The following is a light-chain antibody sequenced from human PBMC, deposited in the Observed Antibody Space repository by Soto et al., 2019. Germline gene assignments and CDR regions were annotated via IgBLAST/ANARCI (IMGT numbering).Light chain of an antibody. CDR1: QSVSSSY. J-gene: IGKJ4*01. CDR2: GAS. V-gene: IGKV3-20*01. CDR3: QQYGSSPPIT. Sequence: EIVLTQSPATLSLSPGERATLSCRAIQSVSSSYLAWYQQKPGQAPRLLIYGASSRATGIPDRFSGSGSGTDFTLTIGRLEPEDFAVYYCQQYGSSPPITFGGGTKVDIK.